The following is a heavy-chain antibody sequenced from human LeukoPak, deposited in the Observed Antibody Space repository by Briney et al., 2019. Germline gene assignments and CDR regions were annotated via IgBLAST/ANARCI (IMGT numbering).Heavy chain of an antibody. CDR1: GGAINRRNYY. Sequence: SETLSLTCTVVGGAINRRNYYWGWIRQSPGKGLEWIGSTYYSGSVNNNPSLQSRVTISVDTSRNQFSLKLTSVTAADTAVYYCARIYGLYQEAMDVWGPGITVTVSS. CDR3: ARIYGLYQEAMDV. J-gene: IGHJ6*02. D-gene: IGHD3-16*02. CDR2: TYYSGSV. V-gene: IGHV4-39*01.